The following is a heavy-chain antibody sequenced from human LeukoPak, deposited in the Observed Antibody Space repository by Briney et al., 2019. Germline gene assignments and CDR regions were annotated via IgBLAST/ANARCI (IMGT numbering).Heavy chain of an antibody. CDR2: IYSDGSGT. Sequence: GGSLRLSCAASGFTFSTYWMHWVRQAPGKGLVWVSRIYSDGSGTIYADSVKGRFTISRDNAKNTLYLQMNSLRAEDTAVYYCARDRNYVPDYWGQGTLVTVSS. J-gene: IGHJ4*02. CDR1: GFTFSTYW. V-gene: IGHV3-74*01. D-gene: IGHD3-10*02. CDR3: ARDRNYVPDY.